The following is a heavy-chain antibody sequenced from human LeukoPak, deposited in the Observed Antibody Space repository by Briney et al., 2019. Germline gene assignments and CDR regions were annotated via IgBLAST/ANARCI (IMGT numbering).Heavy chain of an antibody. CDR3: ASLAAAGTKWFDP. V-gene: IGHV4-34*01. D-gene: IGHD6-13*01. J-gene: IGHJ5*02. Sequence: SETLSLTCAVYGGSFSGYYWSWIRQPPGKGLEWIGEINHSGSTNYNPSLKSRVTISVDTSKNQFSLKLSSVTAADTAVYYCASLAAAGTKWFDPWGQGTLVTVSS. CDR1: GGSFSGYY. CDR2: INHSGST.